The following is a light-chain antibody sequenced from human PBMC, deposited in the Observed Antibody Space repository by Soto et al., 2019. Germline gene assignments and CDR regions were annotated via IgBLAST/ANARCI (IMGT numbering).Light chain of an antibody. CDR3: QQYGSSPPT. CDR2: DAS. Sequence: EIVLTQSPGTLSLSPGERATLSRRASQSVSSSYLAWYQQKPGQAPRLLIYDASSRATGIPDRFSGSGSGTDFTLTISRLEPEDFAVYYCQQYGSSPPTFGPGTKVDIK. CDR1: QSVSSSY. J-gene: IGKJ3*01. V-gene: IGKV3-20*01.